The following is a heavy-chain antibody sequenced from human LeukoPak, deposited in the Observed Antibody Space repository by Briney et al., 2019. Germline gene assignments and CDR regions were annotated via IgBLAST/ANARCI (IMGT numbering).Heavy chain of an antibody. D-gene: IGHD6-19*01. CDR1: GFTFSSYE. CDR3: ASLPYSSGFDY. J-gene: IGHJ4*02. Sequence: GGSLRLSCAASGFTFSSYEMNWVRQAPGKGLEWVSYISSSGSTIYYADSAKGRFTISRDNAKNSLYLQMNSLRAEDTAVYYCASLPYSSGFDYWGQGTLVTVSS. CDR2: ISSSGSTI. V-gene: IGHV3-48*03.